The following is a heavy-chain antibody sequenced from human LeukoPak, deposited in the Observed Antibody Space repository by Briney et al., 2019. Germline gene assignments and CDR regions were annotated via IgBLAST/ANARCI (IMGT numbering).Heavy chain of an antibody. CDR3: ASDVVEWLVLDY. Sequence: GGSLRLSCAASGFTFSSYAMSWVRQAPGKGLEWVSAISGSGGSTYYADSVKGRFTISRDNAKNTLYLQMNSLRAEDTAVYYCASDVVEWLVLDYWGQGTLVTVSS. D-gene: IGHD6-19*01. CDR1: GFTFSSYA. J-gene: IGHJ4*02. V-gene: IGHV3-23*01. CDR2: ISGSGGST.